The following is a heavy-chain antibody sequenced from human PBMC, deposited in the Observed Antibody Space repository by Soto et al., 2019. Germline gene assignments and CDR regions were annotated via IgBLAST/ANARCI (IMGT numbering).Heavy chain of an antibody. CDR2: IYYSGST. CDR3: AREPITMVRGVIRYYGMAF. V-gene: IGHV4-31*03. Sequence: PSEIHSLTCPVAGGNIRNGGYYWRLNRPHPGKGLEWIGYIYYSGSTYYNPSLKSRVTISVDTSKNQFSLKLSSVTAADTAVYYCAREPITMVRGVIRYYGMAFLGQGTTVTVSS. CDR1: GGNIRNGGYY. J-gene: IGHJ6*02. D-gene: IGHD3-10*01.